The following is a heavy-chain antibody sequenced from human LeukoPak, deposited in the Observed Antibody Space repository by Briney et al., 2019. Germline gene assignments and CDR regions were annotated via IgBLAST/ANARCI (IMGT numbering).Heavy chain of an antibody. CDR3: ASSYSSSWYFDY. J-gene: IGHJ4*02. Sequence: GRSLRLSCAASGFTFSSYAMHWVRQAPGKGLEWVAVISYDGSNKYYADSVKGRFTISRDNSKNTLYLQMNSLRAEDTAVYYCASSYSSSWYFDYWGQGTLVTVSS. CDR2: ISYDGSNK. CDR1: GFTFSSYA. V-gene: IGHV3-30-3*01. D-gene: IGHD6-13*01.